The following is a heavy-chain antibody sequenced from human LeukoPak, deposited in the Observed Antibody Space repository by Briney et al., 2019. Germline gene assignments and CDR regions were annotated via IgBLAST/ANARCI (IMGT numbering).Heavy chain of an antibody. D-gene: IGHD4-17*01. Sequence: GGSLRLSCVASGFTFSRHGMTWFRQAPGKGLEWVSGIGASGGITYHADSVKGRFTMSRDNSKNTVYLQMNSLRAEDTAVYYCAKGNYGEKIDYWGQGTLVTVSS. V-gene: IGHV3-23*01. CDR1: GFTFSRHG. CDR3: AKGNYGEKIDY. J-gene: IGHJ4*02. CDR2: IGASGGIT.